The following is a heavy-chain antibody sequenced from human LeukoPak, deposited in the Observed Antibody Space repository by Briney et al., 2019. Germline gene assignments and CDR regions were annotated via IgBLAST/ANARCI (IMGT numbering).Heavy chain of an antibody. CDR1: GFTLDTYE. Sequence: GGSLRLSCAASGFTLDTYEMNWVRQAPGKGLVWVSRINSDGSSTSYADSVKGRFTISRDNAKNTLYLQMNSLRAEDTAIYYCAKELRAYSSSWYYFDYWGQGTLVTVSS. J-gene: IGHJ4*02. V-gene: IGHV3-74*01. CDR2: INSDGSST. CDR3: AKELRAYSSSWYYFDY. D-gene: IGHD6-13*01.